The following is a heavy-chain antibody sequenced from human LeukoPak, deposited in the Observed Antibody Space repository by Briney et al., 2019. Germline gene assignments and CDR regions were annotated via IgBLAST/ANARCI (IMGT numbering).Heavy chain of an antibody. CDR1: EFSFRSYG. CDR2: IRYDGAKK. D-gene: IGHD1-26*01. J-gene: IGHJ4*02. V-gene: IGHV3-30*02. Sequence: GGSLRLSCAASEFSFRSYGMHWVRQPPGKGLEWVSFIRYDGAKKSYADSVKGRFTISRGNSKNTLYLQMNSLRAEDTAVYYCAKDPGGEVLPDYWGQGTLVTVSS. CDR3: AKDPGGEVLPDY.